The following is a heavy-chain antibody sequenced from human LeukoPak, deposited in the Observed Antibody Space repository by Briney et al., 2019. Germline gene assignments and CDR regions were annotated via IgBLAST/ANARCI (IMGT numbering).Heavy chain of an antibody. V-gene: IGHV3-73*01. CDR3: RTGPRYYYYYYMDV. CDR1: GFTFSGSA. D-gene: IGHD3-10*01. J-gene: IGHJ6*03. Sequence: GGSLRLSSAASGFTFSGSAMHWVRQASGKGLEWVGRIRSKANSYATAYAASVKGRFTISRDDSKNTAYLQMNSLKTEDTAVYYCRTGPRYYYYYYMDVWGKGTTVTVSS. CDR2: IRSKANSYAT.